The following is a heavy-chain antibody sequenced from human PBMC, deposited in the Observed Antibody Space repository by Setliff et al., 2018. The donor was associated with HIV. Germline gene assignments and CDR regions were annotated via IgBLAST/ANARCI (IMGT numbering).Heavy chain of an antibody. V-gene: IGHV3-53*05. Sequence: HPGGSLRLSCAASGFSVSSDYMAWVRQAPGKGLEWLSFIYSGGGTYYGDSVKGRFTITRDDSKNTIYLQMNSLRIEDTAVYYCARDRSRGYRYFDLWGRGTLVTVSS. J-gene: IGHJ2*01. CDR2: IYSGGGT. CDR3: ARDRSRGYRYFDL. CDR1: GFSVSSDY. D-gene: IGHD3-10*01.